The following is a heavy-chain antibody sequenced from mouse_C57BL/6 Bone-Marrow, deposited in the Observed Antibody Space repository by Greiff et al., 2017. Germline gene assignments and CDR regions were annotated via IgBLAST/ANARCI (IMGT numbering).Heavy chain of an antibody. J-gene: IGHJ2*01. CDR3: AGAGNDY. D-gene: IGHD4-1*01. Sequence: VQLQQSGAELVRPGASVKLSCKASGYTFTDYYINWVKQRPGQGLEWIARIYPGSGSTYYNEKFKGKATLTAEKSSSTAYMQVSSLTSEDCAVYVCAGAGNDYWGQGTTLTVSS. CDR1: GYTFTDYY. CDR2: IYPGSGST. V-gene: IGHV1-76*01.